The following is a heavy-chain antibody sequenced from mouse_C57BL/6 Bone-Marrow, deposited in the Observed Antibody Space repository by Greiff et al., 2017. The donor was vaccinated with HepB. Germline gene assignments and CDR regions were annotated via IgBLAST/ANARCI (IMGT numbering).Heavy chain of an antibody. V-gene: IGHV1-69*01. CDR3: ARSGGYDY. CDR2: IDPSDSYT. Sequence: QVQLQQPGAELVMPGASVKLSCKASGYTFTSYWMHWVKQRPGQGLEWIGEIDPSDSYTNYNQKFKGKSTLTVDKSSSTAYMQLSSLTSEDSAVYYCARSGGYDYGGQGTTLTVSS. J-gene: IGHJ2*01. D-gene: IGHD2-2*01. CDR1: GYTFTSYW.